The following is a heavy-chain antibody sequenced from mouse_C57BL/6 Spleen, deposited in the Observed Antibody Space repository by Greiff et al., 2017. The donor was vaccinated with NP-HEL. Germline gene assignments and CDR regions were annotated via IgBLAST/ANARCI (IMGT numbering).Heavy chain of an antibody. V-gene: IGHV1-63*01. J-gene: IGHJ2*01. Sequence: VQLQQSGAELVRPGTSVKMSCKASGYTFTNYWIGWAKQRPGHGLEWIGDIYPGGGYTNYNEKFKGKATLTADKSSSTAYMQFSSLTSEDSAIYYCAREDDGYTYFDYWGQGATLSVSS. CDR2: IYPGGGYT. CDR3: AREDDGYTYFDY. CDR1: GYTFTNYW. D-gene: IGHD2-3*01.